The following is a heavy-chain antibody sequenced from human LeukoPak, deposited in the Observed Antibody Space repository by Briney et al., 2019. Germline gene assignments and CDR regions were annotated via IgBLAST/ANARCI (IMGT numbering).Heavy chain of an antibody. CDR1: GFNFSDYA. CDR2: ISRSSNFI. V-gene: IGHV3-21*01. CDR3: ATGYDFWSDYPPTDV. D-gene: IGHD3-3*01. J-gene: IGHJ6*02. Sequence: GGSLRLSCAASGFNFSDYAMSWARQAPGKGLEWVSSISRSSNFIYYADSMKGRFTISRDNAKNSLCLQMNSLRAEDTAVYYCATGYDFWSDYPPTDVWGQGTTVTVSS.